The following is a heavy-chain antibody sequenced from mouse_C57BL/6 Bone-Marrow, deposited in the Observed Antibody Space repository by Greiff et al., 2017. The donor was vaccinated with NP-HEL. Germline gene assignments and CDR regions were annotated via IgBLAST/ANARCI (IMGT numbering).Heavy chain of an antibody. J-gene: IGHJ3*01. D-gene: IGHD2-4*01. CDR1: GYAFSSSW. Sequence: QVQLQQSGPELVKPGASVKISCKASGYAFSSSWMNWVKQRPGKGLEWIGRIYPGDGDTNYNGKFKGKATLTVDKSSSTAYMQLISLTSEDSAVYCCAKDYDYGLFAYWGQGTLVSVSA. CDR2: IYPGDGDT. V-gene: IGHV1-82*01. CDR3: AKDYDYGLFAY.